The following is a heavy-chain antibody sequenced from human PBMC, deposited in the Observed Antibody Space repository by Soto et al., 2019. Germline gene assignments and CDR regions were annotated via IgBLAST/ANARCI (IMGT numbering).Heavy chain of an antibody. D-gene: IGHD6-13*01. CDR2: IVVGSGNT. V-gene: IGHV1-58*01. J-gene: IGHJ4*02. CDR1: GFTFTSSA. Sequence: ASVKVSCKASGFTFTSSAVQWVRQARGQRLEWIGWIVVGSGNTNYAQKFQGRVTMTRDISTSTAYMELRSLRSDDTAVYYCARDFSRRDKQQLVLGEPAYWGQGTLVTVSS. CDR3: ARDFSRRDKQQLVLGEPAY.